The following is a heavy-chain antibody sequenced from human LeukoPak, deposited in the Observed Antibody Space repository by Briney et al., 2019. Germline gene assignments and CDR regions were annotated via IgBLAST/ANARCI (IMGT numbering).Heavy chain of an antibody. CDR3: AKAGYGSGSWEENWFDS. J-gene: IGHJ5*01. D-gene: IGHD3-10*01. CDR1: GLTFSSYA. CDR2: MSGSGGRT. Sequence: GGSLTLFCAASGLTFSSYAMSWARQAPGKGLEWVSAMSGSGGRTYYADSVEGRFTISRDNYKNTLYQQMNSLRDEETAVYCCAKAGYGSGSWEENWFDSSGQGTLVTVSS. V-gene: IGHV3-23*01.